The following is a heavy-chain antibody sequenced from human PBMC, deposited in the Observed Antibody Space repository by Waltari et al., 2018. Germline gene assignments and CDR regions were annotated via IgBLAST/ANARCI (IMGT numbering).Heavy chain of an antibody. Sequence: QVQLQESGPGLVKPSETLSLTCTVSGGSISSYYWSWIRHPAGQGLEWIGRIDTSGGTNYNPSLKSRVTWSVGTSKNQFSLKLSSVTAADTAVYYCARVLVAVAGYYFDYWGQGTLVTVSS. CDR3: ARVLVAVAGYYFDY. J-gene: IGHJ4*02. V-gene: IGHV4-4*07. CDR2: IDTSGGT. D-gene: IGHD6-19*01. CDR1: GGSISSYY.